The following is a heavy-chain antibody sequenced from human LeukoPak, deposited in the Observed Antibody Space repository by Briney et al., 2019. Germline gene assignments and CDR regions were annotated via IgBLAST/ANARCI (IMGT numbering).Heavy chain of an antibody. CDR2: ISGSGGST. Sequence: PGGSLRLSCVASGFTFSSYAMSWVRQAPGKGLEWVSAISGSGGSTYYADSVKGRFTISRDNSKNTLYLQMNSLRAEDTAVYYCAKLGRDILTGSDAFDIWGQGTMVTVSS. V-gene: IGHV3-23*01. CDR3: AKLGRDILTGSDAFDI. D-gene: IGHD3-9*01. CDR1: GFTFSSYA. J-gene: IGHJ3*02.